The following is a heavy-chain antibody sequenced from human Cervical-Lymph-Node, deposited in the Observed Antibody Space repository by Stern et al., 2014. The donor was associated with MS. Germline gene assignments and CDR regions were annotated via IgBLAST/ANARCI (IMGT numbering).Heavy chain of an antibody. CDR2: VSYDGTQR. V-gene: IGHV3-30-3*01. CDR3: ARGGRGVGLEY. CDR1: GFTFSTYA. Sequence: MQLVESGGGVVQPGRSLRLSCVVSGFTFSTYAMHWVRQAPGKGLEWVAFVSYDGTQRNSTDSVKARFTISRDNSKNTLYLHMNSLRDEDTAVYFCARGGRGVGLEYWGQGALVTVSS. J-gene: IGHJ4*02. D-gene: IGHD3-10*01.